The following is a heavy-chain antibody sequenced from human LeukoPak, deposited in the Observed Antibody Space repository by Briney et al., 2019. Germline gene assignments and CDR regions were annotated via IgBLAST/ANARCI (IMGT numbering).Heavy chain of an antibody. J-gene: IGHJ4*02. V-gene: IGHV7-4-1*02. Sequence: ASVKVSCKASGYTFTSYGISWVRQAPGQGLEWMGWINTNTGNPTYAQGFTGRFVFSLDTSVSTAYLQISSLKAEDTAVYYCARGRRDGYKINWGQGTLVTVSS. CDR2: INTNTGNP. D-gene: IGHD5-24*01. CDR1: GYTFTSYG. CDR3: ARGRRDGYKIN.